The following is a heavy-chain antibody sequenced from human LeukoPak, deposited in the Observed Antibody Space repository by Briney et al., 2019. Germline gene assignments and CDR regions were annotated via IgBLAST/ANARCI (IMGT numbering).Heavy chain of an antibody. V-gene: IGHV4-4*07. Sequence: SETLSLTCTVSGGSISSYYWSWIRQPAGKGLEWIGRIYTSGSPNYNPSLKSRVTMSVDTSKNQFSLKLSSVTAADTAVYYCARGPRNCSGGSCYSSWGPYYYGMDVWGQGTTVTVSS. CDR2: IYTSGSP. J-gene: IGHJ6*02. CDR3: ARGPRNCSGGSCYSSWGPYYYGMDV. CDR1: GGSISSYY. D-gene: IGHD2-15*01.